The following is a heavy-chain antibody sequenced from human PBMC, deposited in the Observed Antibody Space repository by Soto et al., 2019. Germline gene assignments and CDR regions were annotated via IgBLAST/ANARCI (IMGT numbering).Heavy chain of an antibody. CDR3: AREGLLGSGSWYYMDV. CDR2: IYYSGST. J-gene: IGHJ6*03. D-gene: IGHD3-10*02. Sequence: PSETLSLTCTLSGGSISSYYWSWIRQPPGKGLEWIGYIYYSGSTNYNPSLKSRVSISVDTSRNQFSLKLTSVTAADTAVYYCAREGLLGSGSWYYMDVWGKGTTVTVSS. CDR1: GGSISSYY. V-gene: IGHV4-59*01.